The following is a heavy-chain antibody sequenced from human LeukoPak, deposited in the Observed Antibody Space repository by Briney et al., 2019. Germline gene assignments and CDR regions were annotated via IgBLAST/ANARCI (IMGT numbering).Heavy chain of an antibody. CDR1: GGSFSNYN. J-gene: IGHJ6*03. CDR2: IGHNGST. D-gene: IGHD3-22*01. Sequence: PSETLSLTCAVYGGSFSNYNWTWIRQPPGKGLEWIGEIGHNGSTRYNPSLTGRVSISPDTSKNQFSLKLSAVTAADTAVYYCVRVIGAPNYYYYMDVWGKGTTVTVSS. CDR3: VRVIGAPNYYYYMDV. V-gene: IGHV4-34*01.